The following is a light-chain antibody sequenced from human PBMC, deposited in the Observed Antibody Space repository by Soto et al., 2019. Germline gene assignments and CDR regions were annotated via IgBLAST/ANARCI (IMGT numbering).Light chain of an antibody. Sequence: QSVLNQPASVSGSPGQSITISCTGTGSDVGGYNYVSWYQQHPGKAPKLMIYDVSNRPSGVSNRFSGSKSGNTASLTISGLQAEDEADYYCSSYTSSSTLRDNYVFGTGTKVTVL. CDR3: SSYTSSSTLRDNYV. CDR2: DVS. J-gene: IGLJ1*01. V-gene: IGLV2-14*01. CDR1: GSDVGGYNY.